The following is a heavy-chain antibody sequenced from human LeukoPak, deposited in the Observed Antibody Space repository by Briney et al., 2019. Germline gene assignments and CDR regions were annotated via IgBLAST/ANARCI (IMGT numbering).Heavy chain of an antibody. CDR2: ISSSSSYI. CDR1: GFTFSSYS. V-gene: IGHV3-21*01. Sequence: GGSLRLSCAASGFTFSSYSMNWVRQAPGKGLEWVSSISSSSSYIYYADSVKGRFTISRDNAKNSLYLQMNSLRAEDTAVYYCARDRGQLVRWFDPWGQGTLVTVSS. D-gene: IGHD6-13*01. CDR3: ARDRGQLVRWFDP. J-gene: IGHJ5*02.